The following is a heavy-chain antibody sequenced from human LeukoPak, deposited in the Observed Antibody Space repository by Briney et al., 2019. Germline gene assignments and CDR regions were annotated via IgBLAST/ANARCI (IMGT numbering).Heavy chain of an antibody. D-gene: IGHD6-13*01. CDR1: GFTFSSYG. CDR3: AKDRGYSSSWNDAFDI. V-gene: IGHV3-30*18. CDR2: ISYDGSNK. Sequence: GGSLRLSCAASGFTFSSYGMHWVRQAPGKGLEWVAVISYDGSNKYYADSVKGRFTISRDNSKNTLYLQMNSLRAEDTAVYYCAKDRGYSSSWNDAFDIWGQGTMVTVSS. J-gene: IGHJ3*02.